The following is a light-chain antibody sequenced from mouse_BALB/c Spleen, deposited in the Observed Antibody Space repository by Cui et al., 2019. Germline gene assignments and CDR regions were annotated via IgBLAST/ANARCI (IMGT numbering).Light chain of an antibody. CDR2: DTS. CDR1: SSVSY. Sequence: QIVLTQFPAIMPAPPELKVTMTCSASSSVSYMYWYQQKPGSSPRLLIYDTSNLASGVPVRFSGSGSGTSYSLTISRMEAEDAATYYCQQWSSYPRTFGGGTKLEIK. V-gene: IGKV4-55*01. J-gene: IGKJ1*01. CDR3: QQWSSYPRT.